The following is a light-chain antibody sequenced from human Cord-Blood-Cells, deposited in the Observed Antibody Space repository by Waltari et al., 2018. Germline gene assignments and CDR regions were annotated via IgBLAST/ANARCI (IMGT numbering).Light chain of an antibody. Sequence: IQMTKDPFYLSASVGYRVTITCQASQDISNYLNWYQQKPGKAPKLLIYDASNLETGVPSRFSGSGSGTDFTFTISSLQPEDIATYYCQQYDNLPYTFGQGTKLEIK. CDR1: QDISNY. CDR2: DAS. J-gene: IGKJ2*01. V-gene: IGKV1-33*01. CDR3: QQYDNLPYT.